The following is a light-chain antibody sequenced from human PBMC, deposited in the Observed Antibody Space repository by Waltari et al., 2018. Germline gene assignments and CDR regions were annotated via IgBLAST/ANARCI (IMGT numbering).Light chain of an antibody. CDR2: GAS. CDR3: QQYNNWPRT. Sequence: EIMMTQSPATLSVSPGERATLSCRASQSLKNNLAWYQQRPGQAPRLLFYGASTRATGVPGRFSGSGSGTEFTLTISSLQSEDFAVYYCQQYNNWPRTFGQGTKVEIK. V-gene: IGKV3-15*01. CDR1: QSLKNN. J-gene: IGKJ1*01.